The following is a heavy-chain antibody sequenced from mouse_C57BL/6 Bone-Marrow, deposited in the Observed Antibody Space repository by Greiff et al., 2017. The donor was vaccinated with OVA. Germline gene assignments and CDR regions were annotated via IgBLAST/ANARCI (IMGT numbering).Heavy chain of an antibody. CDR3: AGQGGYSAIAY. Sequence: EVKLVESGGGLVKPGGSLKLSCAASGFTFSSYTMSWVRQTPEKRLEWVATISGGGGYTYYPDSVKGRFTLSRDNAKNTLYLQMSSLWSEDTAVFYCAGQGGYSAIAYWGQGTLVTVSA. CDR2: ISGGGGYT. V-gene: IGHV5-9*04. CDR1: GFTFSSYT. J-gene: IGHJ3*01. D-gene: IGHD2-14*01.